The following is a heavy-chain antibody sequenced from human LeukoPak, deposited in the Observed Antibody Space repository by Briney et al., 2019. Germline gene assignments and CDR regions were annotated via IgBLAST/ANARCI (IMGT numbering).Heavy chain of an antibody. Sequence: SETLSLTCTVSGGSISSYYWSWIRQPPGKGLEWIGYIYYGGSTNYNPSLKSRVTISVDTSKNQFSLKLSSVTAADTAVYYCARVPTYYDFWSGSSGMDAFDIWGQGTMVTVSS. V-gene: IGHV4-59*01. D-gene: IGHD3-3*01. J-gene: IGHJ3*02. CDR2: IYYGGST. CDR3: ARVPTYYDFWSGSSGMDAFDI. CDR1: GGSISSYY.